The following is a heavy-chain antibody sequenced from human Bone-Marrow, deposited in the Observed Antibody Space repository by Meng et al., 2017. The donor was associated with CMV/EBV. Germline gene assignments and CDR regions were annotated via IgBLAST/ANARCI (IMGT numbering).Heavy chain of an antibody. CDR2: ISGSGADT. J-gene: IGHJ5*02. Sequence: GGSLRLSCAGSAFPFNNYVMHWVRQTPGKGVEWVSSISGSGADTYYADSVKGRFTISRDNSKNTLYLQMNSLRAEDTAVYYCAKDRWFGETVNWLDPWGQGTLVTVSS. V-gene: IGHV3-23*01. CDR1: AFPFNNYV. D-gene: IGHD3-10*01. CDR3: AKDRWFGETVNWLDP.